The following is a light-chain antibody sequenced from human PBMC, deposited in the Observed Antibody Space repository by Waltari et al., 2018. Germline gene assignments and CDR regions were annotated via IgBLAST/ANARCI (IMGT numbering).Light chain of an antibody. CDR3: QQYYEWQT. CDR2: DVS. CDR1: ETVTSH. Sequence: EIVMTQSPAVLSVSPGQRATLSCRASETVTSHLAWYQQKPGQAPRLLIYDVSTRAAAIPARFSGSGSETEFTLTVTSLQSEDCAVYYCQQYYEWQTFGPGTKVEIK. V-gene: IGKV3D-15*01. J-gene: IGKJ1*01.